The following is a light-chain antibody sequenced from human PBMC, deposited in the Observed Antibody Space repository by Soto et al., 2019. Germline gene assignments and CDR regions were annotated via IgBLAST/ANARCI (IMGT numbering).Light chain of an antibody. V-gene: IGKV3-20*01. CDR1: QSVSNNY. Sequence: TVSTHSPCTLALSPVERALLSCRASQSVSNNYLAWYQQKPGQAPRLLIYGASNRATGIPDRFSGSGSGTDFTLTISRLEPEDFAVYYCQQYGSSGTFGQGTKVDIK. CDR3: QQYGSSGT. CDR2: GAS. J-gene: IGKJ1*01.